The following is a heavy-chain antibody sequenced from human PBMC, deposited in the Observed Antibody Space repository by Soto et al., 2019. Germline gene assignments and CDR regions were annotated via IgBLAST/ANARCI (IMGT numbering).Heavy chain of an antibody. V-gene: IGHV1-18*01. J-gene: IGHJ6*03. Sequence: ASVKGSCKAAGYTFTSYGISWVRQAPGQGLEWMGGISAYNGNTNYAQKLQGRVTMTTDTSTSTAYMELRSLRSDDTAVYYCARAGRGDYYYYCYMDVWGKGTTVTVSS. D-gene: IGHD3-10*01. CDR1: GYTFTSYG. CDR3: ARAGRGDYYYYCYMDV. CDR2: ISAYNGNT.